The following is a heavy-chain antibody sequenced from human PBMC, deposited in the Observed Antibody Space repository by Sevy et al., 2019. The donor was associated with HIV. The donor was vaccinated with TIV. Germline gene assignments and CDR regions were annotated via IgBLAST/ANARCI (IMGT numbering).Heavy chain of an antibody. Sequence: SETLSLTCNVSGVSITRSYWNCIRQTPGKGLELIALVYYTGKTNYNTSLKSRVTVSLNTSKSQFSLRLSSVTAADTAVYYCARGGAGRQFDYYYYMDVWGKGTTVTVSS. J-gene: IGHJ6*03. CDR1: GVSITRSY. V-gene: IGHV4-59*01. CDR2: VYYTGKT. CDR3: ARGGAGRQFDYYYYMDV. D-gene: IGHD2-21*01.